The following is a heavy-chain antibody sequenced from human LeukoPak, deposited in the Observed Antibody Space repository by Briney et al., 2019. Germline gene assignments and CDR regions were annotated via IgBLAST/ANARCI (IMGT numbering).Heavy chain of an antibody. CDR2: ISGTGDDT. CDR1: GFTFSTYA. V-gene: IGHV3-23*01. J-gene: IGHJ4*02. CDR3: AKALLQQVQPFDY. D-gene: IGHD3-10*01. Sequence: GGSLRLSCAASGFTFSTYAMSWVRQAPGKGLEWVSTISGTGDDTYYADSVKGRFTFSRDNSKNTLYLQMNSLRAEDTAVYYCAKALLQQVQPFDYWRQGPLVSVSS.